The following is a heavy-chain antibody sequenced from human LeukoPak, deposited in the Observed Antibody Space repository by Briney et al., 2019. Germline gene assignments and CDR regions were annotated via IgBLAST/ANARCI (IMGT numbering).Heavy chain of an antibody. CDR2: ITKSGGGT. CDR1: GFTFSDYD. J-gene: IGHJ3*02. CDR3: VQEGPQGLAFDI. Sequence: GGSLRLSCLASGFTFSDYDMSWVRLAPGKGPEWVSAITKSGGGTYYADSVKGRFAISRDNSKNTLYLQMNSLRAEDTAVYYCVQEGPQGLAFDIWGQGTKVTVSS. V-gene: IGHV3-23*01.